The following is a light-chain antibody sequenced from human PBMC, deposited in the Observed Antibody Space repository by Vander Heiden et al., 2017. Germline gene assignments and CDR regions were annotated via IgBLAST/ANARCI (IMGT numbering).Light chain of an antibody. V-gene: IGKV3-20*01. CDR2: DSS. CDR1: HSIISTY. CDR3: QQYGSTAYT. J-gene: IGKJ2*01. Sequence: EIVLTHSPGTLSLSPGERAALSCRASHSIISTYLAWYQQKPGQATRLLIYDSSSRATGIPDRFSGSVSGTDFTLTISRLEPEDFAVYYCQQYGSTAYTFGQGTKLEIK.